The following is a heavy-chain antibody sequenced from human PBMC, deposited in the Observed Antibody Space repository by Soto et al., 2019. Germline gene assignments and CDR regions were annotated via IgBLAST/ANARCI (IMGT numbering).Heavy chain of an antibody. J-gene: IGHJ5*02. CDR3: ARAQVRKGGVWFDP. Sequence: QVQLVQSGAEVKKPGSSVQVSCKASGGTFSSYAISWVRQAPGQGLVWMGGIIPIFGTANYSQKFQGRVTITADESTSTAYMELGSLRSEDTAVYYCARAQVRKGGVWFDPWGQGTLVTVSS. D-gene: IGHD3-10*01. V-gene: IGHV1-69*01. CDR1: GGTFSSYA. CDR2: IIPIFGTA.